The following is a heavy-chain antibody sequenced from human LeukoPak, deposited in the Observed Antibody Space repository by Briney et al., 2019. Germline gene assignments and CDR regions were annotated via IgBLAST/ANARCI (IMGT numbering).Heavy chain of an antibody. D-gene: IGHD2-15*01. Sequence: GGSLRLSCAASGFTFSSYGMHWVRQAPGKGLEWVAVIWYDGSNKYYADSVKGRFTISRDNSKNTLYLQMNSLRAEDTAVYYCARDIGISRDAAGDAFDIWGQGTMVTVSS. CDR3: ARDIGISRDAAGDAFDI. CDR2: IWYDGSNK. CDR1: GFTFSSYG. V-gene: IGHV3-33*01. J-gene: IGHJ3*02.